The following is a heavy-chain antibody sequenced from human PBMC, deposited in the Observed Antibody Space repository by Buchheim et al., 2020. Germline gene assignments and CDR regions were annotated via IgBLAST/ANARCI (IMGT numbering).Heavy chain of an antibody. D-gene: IGHD6-19*01. V-gene: IGHV3-23*04. J-gene: IGHJ4*02. Sequence: EVQLVESGGGLVQPGGSLRLSCAASGFTFSSYAMSWVRQAPGKGLEWVSAISGSGGITYYADSVKGRFTISRDNSKNTLYLQMNSLRAEDTAVYYCAKDGVPGYSSGWYEVYFDYWGQGTL. CDR1: GFTFSSYA. CDR3: AKDGVPGYSSGWYEVYFDY. CDR2: ISGSGGIT.